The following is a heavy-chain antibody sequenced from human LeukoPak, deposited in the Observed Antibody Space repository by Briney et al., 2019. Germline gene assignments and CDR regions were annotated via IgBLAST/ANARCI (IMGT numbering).Heavy chain of an antibody. Sequence: SETLSLTCTVSGGSISSYYWSWVRQPPGKGLEWLGYIYYSGSTKYNPSLKSRVTISIDTSNNQFSLNLSSVTAADTAVYYCARGLRGYYSDYWGQGTLVTVSS. J-gene: IGHJ4*02. V-gene: IGHV4-59*01. CDR2: IYYSGST. D-gene: IGHD3-22*01. CDR3: ARGLRGYYSDY. CDR1: GGSISSYY.